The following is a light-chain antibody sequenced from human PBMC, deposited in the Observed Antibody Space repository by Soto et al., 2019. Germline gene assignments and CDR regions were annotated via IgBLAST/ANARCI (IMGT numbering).Light chain of an antibody. CDR2: GVS. V-gene: IGKV3-20*01. J-gene: IGKJ4*01. CDR1: QNVNSNF. Sequence: IVLTQSPGTLSLSPGERATLSCRASQNVNSNFFAWYQQKAGQAPRLLIYGVSSRATGIPDRFSGSGADTDFTLTISGLEPEDFAVYYCQQYGSSPLTFGGGTKVDI. CDR3: QQYGSSPLT.